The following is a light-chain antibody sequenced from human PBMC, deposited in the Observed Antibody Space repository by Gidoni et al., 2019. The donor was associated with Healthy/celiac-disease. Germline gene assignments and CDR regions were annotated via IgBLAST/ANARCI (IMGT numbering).Light chain of an antibody. V-gene: IGKV1-6*01. J-gene: IGKJ1*01. Sequence: AIQITQSPYSLSASVGDRVTITCRASQGIRTDLGWYQQKPGKAPKLLIYAASSLQSGVPSRFSGSGSGTDCTLTISSLQPEDFATYYCLQDYNSPWTFGQGTKVEIK. CDR2: AAS. CDR1: QGIRTD. CDR3: LQDYNSPWT.